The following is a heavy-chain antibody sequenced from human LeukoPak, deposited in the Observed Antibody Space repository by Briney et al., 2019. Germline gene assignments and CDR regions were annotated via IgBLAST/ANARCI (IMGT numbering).Heavy chain of an antibody. CDR1: GGTFSSYA. V-gene: IGHV1-69*04. CDR3: ARSLAYCGGDCYSRAFDI. D-gene: IGHD2-21*02. J-gene: IGHJ3*02. Sequence: ASVKVSCKASGGTFSSYAISWVRQAPGQGLEWMGRIIPILGIANYAQKFQGRVTITADKSTSTAYMELSSLRSEDTAVYYCARSLAYCGGDCYSRAFDIWGQGTMVTVSS. CDR2: IIPILGIA.